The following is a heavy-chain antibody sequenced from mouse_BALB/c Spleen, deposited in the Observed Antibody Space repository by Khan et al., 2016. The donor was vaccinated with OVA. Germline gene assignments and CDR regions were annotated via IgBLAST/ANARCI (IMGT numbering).Heavy chain of an antibody. CDR1: GFTFSSYS. D-gene: IGHD4-1*01. J-gene: IGHJ3*01. Sequence: EVQLQESGGDLVKPGGSLKLSCAASGFTFSSYSMSWVRQTPDKRLEWVATITSGGDYTYYPASVKGRFTLSRDNAKNTLYLQMSSLKSEDTAMCYCASHLTGSFAYWGQGTLVTVSA. CDR3: ASHLTGSFAY. V-gene: IGHV5-6*01. CDR2: ITSGGDYT.